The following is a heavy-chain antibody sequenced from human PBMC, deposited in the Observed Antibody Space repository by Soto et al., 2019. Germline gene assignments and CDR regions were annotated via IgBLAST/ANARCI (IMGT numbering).Heavy chain of an antibody. J-gene: IGHJ4*02. D-gene: IGHD6-13*01. V-gene: IGHV3-13*01. Sequence: EVQLVESGGGLVQPGGSLRLSCAASGFTFSSYDMHWVRQATGKGLEWVSAIGTAGDTYYPGSVKGRFTISREHAKNSLYLQMNSLRAGDPAVYYCARGNAAACSFDSWGQGTLVTVSS. CDR3: ARGNAAACSFDS. CDR2: IGTAGDT. CDR1: GFTFSSYD.